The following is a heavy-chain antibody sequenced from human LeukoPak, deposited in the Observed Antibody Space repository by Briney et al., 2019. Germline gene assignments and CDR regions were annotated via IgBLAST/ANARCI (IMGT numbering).Heavy chain of an antibody. V-gene: IGHV3-33*01. J-gene: IGHJ5*02. CDR2: IWCDGITK. CDR1: GFNFSNYG. Sequence: PGGSLRLSCTASGFNFSNYGMLWVRQTPGRGPEWVTVIWCDGITKYYLESVKGRFTISTDTSKNTLYLQMNSRGPEDTAIYHCARDALLNCGGDFYTVSWGQGTLVTVS. D-gene: IGHD2-21*02. CDR3: ARDALLNCGGDFYTVS.